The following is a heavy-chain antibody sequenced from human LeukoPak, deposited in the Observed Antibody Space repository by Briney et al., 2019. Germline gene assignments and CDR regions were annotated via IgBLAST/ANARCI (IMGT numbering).Heavy chain of an antibody. V-gene: IGHV3-64*01. J-gene: IGHJ4*02. D-gene: IGHD5-24*01. CDR1: GFTFSSYA. CDR3: ARDRGGKMAHYYFDY. CDR2: ISSNGGST. Sequence: PGGSLRLSCAASGFTFSSYAMHWVRQAPGKGLEYVSAISSNGGSTYYANSVKGRFTISRDNSKNTLYLQMGSLRAEDMAVYYCARDRGGKMAHYYFDYWGQGTLVTVSS.